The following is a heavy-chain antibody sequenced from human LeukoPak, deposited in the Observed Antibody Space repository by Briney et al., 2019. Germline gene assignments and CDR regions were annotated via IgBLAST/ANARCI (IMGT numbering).Heavy chain of an antibody. CDR2: IRGDGTNP. CDR3: ARDTYYAPFDP. Sequence: PGGSLRLSCAASGFAFNTYWMHSVRQAPGKGLEWVSRIRGDGTNPIYADSVKGRFTISRDNAKNTLYLQMNSLRAEDTAVYYCARDTYYAPFDPWGQGTLVTVSS. D-gene: IGHD2/OR15-2a*01. CDR1: GFAFNTYW. V-gene: IGHV3-74*01. J-gene: IGHJ5*02.